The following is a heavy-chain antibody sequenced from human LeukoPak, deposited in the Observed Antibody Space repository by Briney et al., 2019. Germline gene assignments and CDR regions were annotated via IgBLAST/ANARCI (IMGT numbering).Heavy chain of an antibody. CDR2: IKPDGSEQ. CDR1: GFSISGYW. D-gene: IGHD3-10*01. CDR3: ARITQAAFDI. J-gene: IGHJ3*02. Sequence: GGSLRVSCEASGFSISGYWMSWVRQAPGKGREWGAYIKPDGSEQHFVDSLKGRFTVSRDNARNSLYVQINSLRGEDTAVYYCARITQAAFDIWGQGTMVTVSS. V-gene: IGHV3-7*04.